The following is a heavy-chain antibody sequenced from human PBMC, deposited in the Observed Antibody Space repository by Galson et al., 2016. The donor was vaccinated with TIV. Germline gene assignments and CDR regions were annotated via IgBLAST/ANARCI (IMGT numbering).Heavy chain of an antibody. CDR2: INPSGGRT. CDR1: GYNFTNYY. D-gene: IGHD2-21*02. Sequence: SVKVSCKASGYNFTNYYLHWVRQAPGQGLEWMGIINPSGGRTSYSQKVQGRLTMTSETSTTTIYMDLTSLTSEDTAVYFCAREGPFDCGCDCSIEYWGQGTLVTVSS. V-gene: IGHV1-46*01. J-gene: IGHJ4*02. CDR3: AREGPFDCGCDCSIEY.